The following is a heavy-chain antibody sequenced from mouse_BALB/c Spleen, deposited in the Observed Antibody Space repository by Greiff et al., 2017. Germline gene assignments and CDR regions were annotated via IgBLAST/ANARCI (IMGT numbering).Heavy chain of an antibody. D-gene: IGHD1-2*01. V-gene: IGHV1-69*01. CDR2: IDTSDSYT. J-gene: IGHJ2*01. Sequence: QVQLQQSGAELVMPGASVKMSCKASGYTFTDYWMHWVKQRPGQGLEWIGAIDTSDSYTSYNQKFKGKATLTVDESSSTAYMQLSSLTSEDSAVYYCATLEGTSATFDYWGQGTTLTVSA. CDR1: GYTFTDYW. CDR3: ATLEGTSATFDY.